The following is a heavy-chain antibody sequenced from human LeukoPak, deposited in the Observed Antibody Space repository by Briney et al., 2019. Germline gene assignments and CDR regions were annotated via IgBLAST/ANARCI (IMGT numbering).Heavy chain of an antibody. J-gene: IGHJ3*02. V-gene: IGHV3-23*01. D-gene: IGHD6-19*01. CDR3: AKDRYSSGWYGDYSCDI. Sequence: EGSLRFSCGASGITSSSYAMSWVHQAAGKRLERVSAISGSCGSTYYADSVKGRFTISRDKAKNTLYLQMNSLRAEDTAVYYCAKDRYSSGWYGDYSCDIWGQGTMVSVSS. CDR1: GITSSSYA. CDR2: ISGSCGST.